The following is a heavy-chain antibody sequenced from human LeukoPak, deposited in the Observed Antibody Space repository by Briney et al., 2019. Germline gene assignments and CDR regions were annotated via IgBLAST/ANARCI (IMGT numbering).Heavy chain of an antibody. D-gene: IGHD6-13*01. V-gene: IGHV3-23*01. CDR2: ISGSGGST. Sequence: GGSLRLSCVASGFTFSSYAMSWVRQAPGKGLEWVSAISGSGGSTYYTDSVKGRFTISRDNSKNTLYLQMNSLRAEDTAVYYCAKDQWEAAAGYFDYWGQGTLVTVSS. CDR3: AKDQWEAAAGYFDY. J-gene: IGHJ4*02. CDR1: GFTFSSYA.